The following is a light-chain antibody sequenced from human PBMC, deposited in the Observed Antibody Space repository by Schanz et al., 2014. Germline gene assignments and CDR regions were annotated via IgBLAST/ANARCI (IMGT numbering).Light chain of an antibody. V-gene: IGKV1-27*01. Sequence: DIQMTQSPSSLSASVGDRVTITCRASQGISNYLAWYQQKPGKVPWLLIYGASTLQSGVPSRFSGSGSGTDFTLTISSLQPEDVATYYCQNYNSAPKITFGPGTKVDIK. CDR1: QGISNY. J-gene: IGKJ3*01. CDR2: GAS. CDR3: QNYNSAPKIT.